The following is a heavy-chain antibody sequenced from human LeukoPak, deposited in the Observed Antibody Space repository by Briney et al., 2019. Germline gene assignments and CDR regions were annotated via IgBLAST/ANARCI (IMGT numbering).Heavy chain of an antibody. Sequence: VASVKVSCKASGGTFSSYAISWVRQAPGQGLEWMGGIIPIFGTANYAQKFQGRVTITADESTSTAYMELSSLRSEDTAVYYCARDQGYCGGDCYSTFDYWGQGTLVTVSS. V-gene: IGHV1-69*01. J-gene: IGHJ4*02. CDR3: ARDQGYCGGDCYSTFDY. CDR2: IIPIFGTA. CDR1: GGTFSSYA. D-gene: IGHD2-21*02.